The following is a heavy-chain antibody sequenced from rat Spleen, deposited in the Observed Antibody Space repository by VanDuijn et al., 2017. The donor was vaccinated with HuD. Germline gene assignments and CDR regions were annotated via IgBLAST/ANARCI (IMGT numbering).Heavy chain of an antibody. CDR3: ARSDGTHYYLPFAN. J-gene: IGHJ3*01. V-gene: IGHV3-3*01. CDR1: GYSIKSSYR. D-gene: IGHD1-12*02. Sequence: EVQLQESGPGLVKPSQSLSLTCSVTGYSIKSSYRWNWIRKFPGNKLEWMGYINSAGTPNYNPSLKSRISITRDTSKNQFFLQVNSVTTEDTATYYCARSDGTHYYLPFANWGQGTLVTVSS. CDR2: INSAGTP.